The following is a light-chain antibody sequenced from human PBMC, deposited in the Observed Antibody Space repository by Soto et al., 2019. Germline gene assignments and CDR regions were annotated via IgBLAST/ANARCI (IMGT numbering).Light chain of an antibody. CDR1: SSDVGGYNN. J-gene: IGLJ1*01. V-gene: IGLV2-14*01. Sequence: QSALTQPASVSGSPGQSITISCTGTSSDVGGYNNVSWYQQHPGKAPKLMIYDVSNRPSGVYNRFSGSKSGNTASLTISGLQAEDEADYYCSSYTSSSTLHVFGTGTKLTVL. CDR3: SSYTSSSTLHV. CDR2: DVS.